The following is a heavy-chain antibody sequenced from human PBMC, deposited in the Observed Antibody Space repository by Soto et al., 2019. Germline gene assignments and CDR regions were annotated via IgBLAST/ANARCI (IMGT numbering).Heavy chain of an antibody. CDR2: ISAYNGNT. Sequence: ASVKVSCKASGYTFPSYGISWVRQAPGQGLEWMGWISAYNGNTNYAQKLQGRVTMTTDTSTSTAYMELRSLRSDDTAVYYCARVIAAAAGNGWFDPWGQGTLVTVSS. CDR3: ARVIAAAAGNGWFDP. D-gene: IGHD6-13*01. J-gene: IGHJ5*02. CDR1: GYTFPSYG. V-gene: IGHV1-18*01.